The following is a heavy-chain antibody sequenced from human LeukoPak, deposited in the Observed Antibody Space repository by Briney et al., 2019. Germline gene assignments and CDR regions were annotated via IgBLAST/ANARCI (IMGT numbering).Heavy chain of an antibody. D-gene: IGHD2-2*01. CDR1: GDSNNSGTYF. CDR3: ARHYQLLSPDY. V-gene: IGHV4-31*03. J-gene: IGHJ4*02. CDR2: IYYSGST. Sequence: SETLSLTCTVSGDSNNSGTYFWSWIRQHPGKGLEWIGYIYYSGSTYYNPSLKSRVTISIDTSKNQFSLKLSSVTAADTAVYCCARHYQLLSPDYWGQGTLVTVSS.